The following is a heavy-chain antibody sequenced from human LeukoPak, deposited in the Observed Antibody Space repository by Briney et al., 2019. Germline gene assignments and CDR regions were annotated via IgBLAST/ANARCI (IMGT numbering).Heavy chain of an antibody. V-gene: IGHV5-51*01. CDR3: ARPEEHGDYVHDAFDI. CDR2: IYLGDSDT. D-gene: IGHD4-17*01. CDR1: GYSFTSYW. J-gene: IGHJ3*02. Sequence: GESLKISCKGSGYSFTSYWIGWVRQMPGKGLEWMGIIYLGDSDTRYSPSFQGQVTISADKSISTAYLQWSSLKASDTAMYYCARPEEHGDYVHDAFDIWGQGTMVTVSS.